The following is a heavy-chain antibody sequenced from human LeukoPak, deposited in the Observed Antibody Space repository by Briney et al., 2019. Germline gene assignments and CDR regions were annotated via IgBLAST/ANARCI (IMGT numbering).Heavy chain of an antibody. CDR1: GGSFSGYY. CDR2: INHSGST. CDR3: ARGQYYYDSSGYYSPFDY. D-gene: IGHD3-22*01. J-gene: IGHJ4*02. Sequence: PSETLSLTCAVYGGSFSGYYWSWIRQPPGKGLEWIGEINHSGSTNYNPSLKSRVTISVDTSKNQFSLKLSSVTAADTAVYYCARGQYYYDSSGYYSPFDYWGQGTLVTVSP. V-gene: IGHV4-34*01.